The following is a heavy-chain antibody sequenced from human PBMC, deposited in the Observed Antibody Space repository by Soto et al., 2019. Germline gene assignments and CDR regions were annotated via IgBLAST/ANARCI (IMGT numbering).Heavy chain of an antibody. Sequence: GGSLRLSCAASGFTFSSYSMNWVRQAPGKGLEWVSSISSSGGYTPYADSVKGRFTISRDNFKNTLYLQMNSLRAEDTAVYYCVKDAPRACVWGQGTTVTVSS. CDR2: ISSSGGYT. CDR1: GFTFSSYS. J-gene: IGHJ6*02. CDR3: VKDAPRACV. V-gene: IGHV3-23*01.